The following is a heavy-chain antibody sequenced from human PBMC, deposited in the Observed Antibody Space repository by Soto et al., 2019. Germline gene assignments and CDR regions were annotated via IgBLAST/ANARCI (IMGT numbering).Heavy chain of an antibody. V-gene: IGHV3-21*01. Sequence: EVQLVESGGGLVKPGGSLRLSCAASGFTFSSYSMNWVRQAPGKGLEWVSSISSSSSYIYYADSVKGRFPISRDNGNNSLYLQMNSLRAEDKAVYYCAREGMATVASLRQGYYYMDVWGKGTTVTVSS. D-gene: IGHD4-17*01. CDR3: AREGMATVASLRQGYYYMDV. CDR1: GFTFSSYS. CDR2: ISSSSSYI. J-gene: IGHJ6*03.